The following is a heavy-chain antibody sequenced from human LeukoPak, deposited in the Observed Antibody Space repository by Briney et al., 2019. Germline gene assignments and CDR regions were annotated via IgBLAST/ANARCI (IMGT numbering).Heavy chain of an antibody. V-gene: IGHV4-59*11. CDR3: ARLLDNDSSGYPDTFDM. D-gene: IGHD3-22*01. CDR1: GGSMNSHF. J-gene: IGHJ3*02. Sequence: TSETLSLTCTASGGSMNSHFWSWIRQPPGKGLEWIGYMYYSGSTKYNPSLQSRVTISVDTSESNFSLKLTSVTAADTAVYYCARLLDNDSSGYPDTFDMWGQGTVVIVS. CDR2: MYYSGST.